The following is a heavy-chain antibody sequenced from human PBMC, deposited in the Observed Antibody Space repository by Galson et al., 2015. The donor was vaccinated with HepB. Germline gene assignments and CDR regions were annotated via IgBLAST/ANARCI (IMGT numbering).Heavy chain of an antibody. D-gene: IGHD3-16*01. J-gene: IGHJ4*02. V-gene: IGHV3-30*18. CDR3: AKESPYDYVWGSYWGAFDY. CDR2: ISYDGSNK. Sequence: SLRLSCAASGFTFSSYGMHWVRQAPGKGLEWVAVISYDGSNKYYADSVKGRFTISRDNSKNTLYLQMNSLRAEDTAVYYCAKESPYDYVWGSYWGAFDYWGQGTLVTVSS. CDR1: GFTFSSYG.